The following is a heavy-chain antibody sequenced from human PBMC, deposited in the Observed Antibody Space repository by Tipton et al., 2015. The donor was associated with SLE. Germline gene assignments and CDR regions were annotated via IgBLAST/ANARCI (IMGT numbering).Heavy chain of an antibody. D-gene: IGHD3-16*02. CDR3: ARGPGGELSAEYFQH. CDR1: DGSISSSSYY. J-gene: IGHJ1*01. CDR2: IYYSGST. Sequence: TLSLTCTVSDGSISSSSYYWGWIRQPPGKGLEWIGSIYYSGSTYYNPSLKSRVTISVDTSKNQFSLKLSSVTAADTAVYYCARGPGGELSAEYFQHWGQGTLVTVSS. V-gene: IGHV4-39*07.